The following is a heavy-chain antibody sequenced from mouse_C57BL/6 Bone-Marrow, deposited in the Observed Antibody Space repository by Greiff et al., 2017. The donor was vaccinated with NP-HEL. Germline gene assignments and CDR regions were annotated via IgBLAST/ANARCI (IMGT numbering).Heavy chain of an antibody. V-gene: IGHV1-64*01. CDR1: GYTFTSYW. J-gene: IGHJ4*01. Sequence: VQLQQPGAELVKPGASVKLSCKASGYTFTSYWMHWVKQRPGQGLEWIGMIHPNSGSTNYNEKFKSKATLTVDKSSSTAYMQLSSLTSEDSAVYDCARSPYDEGHAMGYWGQGTSVTVSS. CDR3: ARSPYDEGHAMGY. CDR2: IHPNSGST. D-gene: IGHD2-12*01.